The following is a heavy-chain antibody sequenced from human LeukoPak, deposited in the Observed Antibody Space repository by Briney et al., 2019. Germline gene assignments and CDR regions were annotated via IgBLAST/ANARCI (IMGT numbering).Heavy chain of an antibody. J-gene: IGHJ3*02. Sequence: PGGSLRLSCAASGFTFSSYAMYWVRQAPGKGLEWVAVISYDGSNKYYADPVKGRLTISRDNSKNTLYLQMNSLRAEDTAVYYCARGYLSAAFDIWGQGTMVTVSS. D-gene: IGHD2-2*02. CDR2: ISYDGSNK. CDR3: ARGYLSAAFDI. V-gene: IGHV3-30-3*01. CDR1: GFTFSSYA.